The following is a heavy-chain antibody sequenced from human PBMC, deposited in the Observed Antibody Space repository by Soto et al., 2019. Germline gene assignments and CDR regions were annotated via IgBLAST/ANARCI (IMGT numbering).Heavy chain of an antibody. CDR3: ARDQGSDIVLMVYANYYYYGMDV. J-gene: IGHJ6*02. D-gene: IGHD2-8*01. CDR1: GFTFSSYS. V-gene: IGHV3-48*02. CDR2: ISSSSSTI. Sequence: PGGSLRLSCAASGFTFSSYSMNWVRQAPGKGLEWVSYISSSSSTIYYADSVKGRFTISRDNAKNSLYLQMNSLRDEDTAAYYCARDQGSDIVLMVYANYYYYGMDVWGQGTTVTVSS.